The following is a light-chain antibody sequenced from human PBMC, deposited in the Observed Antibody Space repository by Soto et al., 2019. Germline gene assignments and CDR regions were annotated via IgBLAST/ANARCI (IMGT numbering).Light chain of an antibody. CDR1: QSISSW. Sequence: DIQTTQSPSTLSASVGDRVTIICRASQSISSWLAWYQQKPGKAPKLLIYDASSLESGVPSRFSGSGSGTEFTLTISSLQPDDFATYYCQQYNSYSRTFGQGTKV. CDR2: DAS. V-gene: IGKV1-5*02. CDR3: QQYNSYSRT. J-gene: IGKJ1*01.